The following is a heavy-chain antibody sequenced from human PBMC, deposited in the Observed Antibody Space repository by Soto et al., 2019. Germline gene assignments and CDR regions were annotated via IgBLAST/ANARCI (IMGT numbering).Heavy chain of an antibody. Sequence: PGGSLRLSCAASGFTFSSYAMSCVRQAPGKGLEWVSAISGSGGITYYADSVNGRFTISGDNSKNTLYLQMNSLRAEDTAVYYCAKVMIGVAVAQNYGMDVWGQGTKVTVSS. CDR1: GFTFSSYA. CDR2: ISGSGGIT. CDR3: AKVMIGVAVAQNYGMDV. J-gene: IGHJ6*02. D-gene: IGHD6-19*01. V-gene: IGHV3-23*01.